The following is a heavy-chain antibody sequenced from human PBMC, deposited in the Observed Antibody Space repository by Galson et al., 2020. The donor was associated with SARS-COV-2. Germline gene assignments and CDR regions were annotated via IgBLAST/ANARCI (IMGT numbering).Heavy chain of an antibody. V-gene: IGHV3-7*01. CDR3: ARDERACYYSA. D-gene: IGHD3-22*01. Sequence: GGSLRLYCTASGFTFRGYWMSWVRQVPGKVLEWVANIDEDGSYASYVASVRGRFIISRDNAKNSLSLQMANLRAEDTAVYYCARDERACYYSAWGLGTRITVSS. CDR2: IDEDGSYA. CDR1: GFTFRGYW. J-gene: IGHJ5*02.